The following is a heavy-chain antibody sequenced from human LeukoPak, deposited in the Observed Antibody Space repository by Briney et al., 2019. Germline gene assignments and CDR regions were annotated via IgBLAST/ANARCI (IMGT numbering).Heavy chain of an antibody. J-gene: IGHJ6*02. CDR3: ARDFASGMDV. D-gene: IGHD3-3*01. V-gene: IGHV3-23*01. CDR2: ISGSGDST. CDR1: GFTFSSYA. Sequence: GGSLRLSCAASGFTFSSYAMSWVRQAPGKGLEGVSGISGSGDSTYYADSVKGRFTISRDNSKNTLYLQMNSLRAEDTAVYYCARDFASGMDVWGQGTTVTVSS.